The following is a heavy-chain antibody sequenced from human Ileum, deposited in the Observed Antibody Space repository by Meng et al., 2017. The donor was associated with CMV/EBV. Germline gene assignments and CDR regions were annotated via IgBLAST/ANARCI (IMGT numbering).Heavy chain of an antibody. CDR2: ISYNGNNQ. CDR3: ARERTGYYSEC. J-gene: IGHJ4*02. V-gene: IGHV3-30*19. Sequence: GGSLRLSCAASGFTFSTYGFHWVRQAPGKGLEWVAMISYNGNNQYYADFVKGRFIISRDSSRSTLFLQMDSLRGDDTGIYYCARERTGYYSECWGQGTSVTVSS. CDR1: GFTFSTYG. D-gene: IGHD3/OR15-3a*01.